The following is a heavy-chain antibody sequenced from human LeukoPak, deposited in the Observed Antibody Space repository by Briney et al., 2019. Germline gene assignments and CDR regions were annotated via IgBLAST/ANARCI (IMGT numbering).Heavy chain of an antibody. CDR3: AKLGRGATQLDY. V-gene: IGHV1-8*01. CDR1: EYTFTTYD. J-gene: IGHJ4*02. D-gene: IGHD1-26*01. Sequence: ASVKVSCTASEYTFTTYDIHWVRQATGQGLEWMGWMNPNSGNTGYAQKFQGRATMTRNTSISTAYMELISLRSEDTAVYYCAKLGRGATQLDYWGQGTLVTVSS. CDR2: MNPNSGNT.